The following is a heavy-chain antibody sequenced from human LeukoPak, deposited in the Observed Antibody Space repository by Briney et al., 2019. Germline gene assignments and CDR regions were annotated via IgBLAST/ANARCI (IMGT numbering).Heavy chain of an antibody. CDR2: ISAYNGNT. J-gene: IGHJ6*02. D-gene: IGHD3-22*01. V-gene: IGHV1-18*01. CDR1: GYTFTSYG. CDR3: ARSSSDSSGYYLKYYYYYGMDV. Sequence: ASVKVSCKASGYTFTSYGISWVRQAPGQGLEWMGWISAYNGNTNYAQKLQGRVTMTRNTSISTAYMELSSLRSEDTAVYYCARSSSDSSGYYLKYYYYYGMDVWGQGTTVTVSS.